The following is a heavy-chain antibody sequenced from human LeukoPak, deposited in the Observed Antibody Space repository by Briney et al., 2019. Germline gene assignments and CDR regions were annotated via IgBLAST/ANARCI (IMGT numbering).Heavy chain of an antibody. D-gene: IGHD3-3*01. V-gene: IGHV4-34*01. CDR3: ARGALITIFGVVIMGAQGPYFDY. CDR1: GGSFSGYY. CDR2: INHSGST. Sequence: SETLSLTCAVYGGSFSGYYWSWIRQPPGKGLEWIGEINHSGSTNYNPSLKSRVTISVDTSKNQFSLKLSSVTAADTAVYYCARGALITIFGVVIMGAQGPYFDYWGQGTLVTVSS. J-gene: IGHJ4*02.